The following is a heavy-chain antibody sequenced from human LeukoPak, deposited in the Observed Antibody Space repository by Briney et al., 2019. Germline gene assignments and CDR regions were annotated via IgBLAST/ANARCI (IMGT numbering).Heavy chain of an antibody. CDR3: AKDSQYYDFWSHYSAYNYYYMDV. CDR1: GFHFRLYN. D-gene: IGHD3-3*01. CDR2: IPAGGTDR. J-gene: IGHJ6*03. Sequence: PGGSLRLSCVGSGFHFRLYNMNWVRQAPGKGLEWVSGIPAGGTDRYYAGSVKGRFTISRDNTENTLYLQMNSLRAEDTALYYCAKDSQYYDFWSHYSAYNYYYMDVWGKGTTVTVSS. V-gene: IGHV3-23*01.